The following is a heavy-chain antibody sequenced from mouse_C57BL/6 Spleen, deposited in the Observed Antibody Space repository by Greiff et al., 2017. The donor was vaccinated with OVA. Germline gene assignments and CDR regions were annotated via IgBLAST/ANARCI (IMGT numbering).Heavy chain of an antibody. CDR3: ARDPVGVITTVVATDY. CDR1: GYTFTSYW. D-gene: IGHD1-1*01. V-gene: IGHV1-64*01. Sequence: QVQLQQPGAELVKPGASVKLSCKASGYTFTSYWMHWVKQRPGQGLEWIGMIHPNSGSTNYNEKFKSKATLTVDKSSSTAYMQLSSLTSEDSAVYYCARDPVGVITTVVATDYWGQGTTLTVSS. J-gene: IGHJ2*01. CDR2: IHPNSGST.